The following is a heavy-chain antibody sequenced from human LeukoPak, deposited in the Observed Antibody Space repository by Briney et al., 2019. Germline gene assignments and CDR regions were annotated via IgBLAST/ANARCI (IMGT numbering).Heavy chain of an antibody. J-gene: IGHJ4*02. V-gene: IGHV3-21*01. CDR1: GFTFSSYS. Sequence: GGSLSLSCAASGFTFSSYSMNWVRQAPGKGLEWVSSISSSSSYIYYADSVKGRFTISRDNAKNSLYLQMNSLRAEDTAVYYCARDGIGYCSGGSCYPSPFDYWGQGTLVTVSS. D-gene: IGHD2-15*01. CDR2: ISSSSSYI. CDR3: ARDGIGYCSGGSCYPSPFDY.